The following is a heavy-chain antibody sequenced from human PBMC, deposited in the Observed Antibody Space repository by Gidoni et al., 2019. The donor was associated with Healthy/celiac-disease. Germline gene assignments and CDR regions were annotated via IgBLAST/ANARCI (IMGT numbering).Heavy chain of an antibody. Sequence: QVQLVQSGAAVKKPGSSVTVSCHASVGTFRSYAISWVRQAPGQGLEWMGGIIPIFGTANYAQKFQGRVTITADESTSTAYMELSSLRSEDTAVYYCARAGSRRMNNWFDPWGQGTLVTVSS. CDR1: VGTFRSYA. CDR2: IIPIFGTA. D-gene: IGHD3-10*01. V-gene: IGHV1-69*01. J-gene: IGHJ5*02. CDR3: ARAGSRRMNNWFDP.